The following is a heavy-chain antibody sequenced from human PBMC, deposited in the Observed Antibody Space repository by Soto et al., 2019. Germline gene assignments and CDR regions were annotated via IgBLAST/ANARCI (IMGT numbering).Heavy chain of an antibody. V-gene: IGHV4-34*12. CDR2: LIHGGST. Sequence: PSETLSLTCAIYNSSLGAFHWTWIRQPPGKGLEWIGELIHGGSTNYNPSLKSRVTFSLDTSENQFSLQLMSVTAADTAVYYCARSPLSYDYVRQTWREVGDSFDIWGRGTLVTVSS. CDR1: NSSLGAFH. J-gene: IGHJ3*02. D-gene: IGHD3-16*01. CDR3: ARSPLSYDYVRQTWREVGDSFDI.